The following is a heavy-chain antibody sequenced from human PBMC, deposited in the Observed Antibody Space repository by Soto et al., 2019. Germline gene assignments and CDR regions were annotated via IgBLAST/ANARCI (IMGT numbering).Heavy chain of an antibody. Sequence: SETLSLTCAVSGGSISSGGYSWSWIRQPPGKGLEWIGYIYHSGSTYYNPSLKSRVTISVDMSKNQFSLKLSSVTAADTAVYYCARASTTVTTLDYWGQGTLVTVSS. V-gene: IGHV4-30-2*01. CDR2: IYHSGST. J-gene: IGHJ4*02. CDR1: GGSISSGGYS. D-gene: IGHD4-17*01. CDR3: ARASTTVTTLDY.